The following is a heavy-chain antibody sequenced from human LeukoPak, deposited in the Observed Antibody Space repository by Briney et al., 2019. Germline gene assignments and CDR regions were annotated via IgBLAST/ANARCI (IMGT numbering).Heavy chain of an antibody. V-gene: IGHV3-48*03. CDR3: ARDGGWYYYDSSGYYQDY. Sequence: QPGGSLRLSCAASGFTFSSYEMNGVRQAPGKGLEWVSYISSSGSRIYFADSVKGRFTISRDNAKNSLYLQMNSLRAEDTAVYYCARDGGWYYYDSSGYYQDYWGQGTLVTVSS. CDR1: GFTFSSYE. CDR2: ISSSGSRI. D-gene: IGHD3-22*01. J-gene: IGHJ4*02.